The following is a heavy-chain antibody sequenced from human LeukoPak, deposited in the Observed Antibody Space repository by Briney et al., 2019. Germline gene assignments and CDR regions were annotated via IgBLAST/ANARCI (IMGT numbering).Heavy chain of an antibody. CDR1: GFTFSSFA. V-gene: IGHV3-30-3*01. J-gene: IGHJ4*02. CDR3: ARGGISWYYFDY. Sequence: WGSLRLSCAASGFTFSSFAMHWVRQAPGKGLEWVAVISYDGNNKYYADSVKGRFTISGDNSKNTLYLQMNSLRAEDTAVYFCARGGISWYYFDYWGQGTVVTVSS. CDR2: ISYDGNNK. D-gene: IGHD6-13*01.